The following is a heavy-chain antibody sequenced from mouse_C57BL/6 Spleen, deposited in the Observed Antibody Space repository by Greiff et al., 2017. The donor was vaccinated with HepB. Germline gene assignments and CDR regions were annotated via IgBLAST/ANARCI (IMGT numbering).Heavy chain of an antibody. J-gene: IGHJ1*03. V-gene: IGHV5-17*01. Sequence: EVKVVESGGGLVKPGGSLKLSCAASGFTFSDYGMHWVRQAPEKGLEWVAYISSGSSTIYYADTVKGRFTISRDNAKNTLFLQMTSLRSEDTAMYYGAGGWDWDFDVGGTGTTVTVSS. CDR2: ISSGSSTI. CDR1: GFTFSDYG. CDR3: AGGWDWDFDV. D-gene: IGHD3-3*01.